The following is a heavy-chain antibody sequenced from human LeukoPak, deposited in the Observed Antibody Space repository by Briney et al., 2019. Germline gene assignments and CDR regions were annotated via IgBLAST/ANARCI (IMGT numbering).Heavy chain of an antibody. D-gene: IGHD3-10*01. Sequence: EGSLRLSCAASGFTVSSNYMSWVRQAPGKGLEWVSVIYSGGSTYYADSVKGRFTISRDNSKNTLYLQMNSLRAEDTAVYYCARDWGRGPLDYWGQGTLVTVSS. CDR3: ARDWGRGPLDY. CDR2: IYSGGST. CDR1: GFTVSSNY. J-gene: IGHJ4*02. V-gene: IGHV3-66*01.